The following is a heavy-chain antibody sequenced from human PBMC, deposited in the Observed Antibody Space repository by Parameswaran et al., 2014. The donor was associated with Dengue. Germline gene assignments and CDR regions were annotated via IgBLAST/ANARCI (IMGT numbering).Heavy chain of an antibody. Sequence: VRQAPGKGLEYVSAISSNGGSTYYANSVKGRFTISRDNSKNTLYLQMGSLRAEDMAVYYCARDGGTGLFYYYYGMDVWGQGTTVTVSS. V-gene: IGHV3-64*01. J-gene: IGHJ6*02. CDR2: ISSNGGST. D-gene: IGHD1-26*01. CDR3: ARDGGTGLFYYYYGMDV.